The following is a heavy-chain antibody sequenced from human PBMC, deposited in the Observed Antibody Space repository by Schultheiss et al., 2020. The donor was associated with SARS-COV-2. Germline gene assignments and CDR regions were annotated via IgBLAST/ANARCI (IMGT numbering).Heavy chain of an antibody. CDR1: GFIFSDYP. Sequence: GGSLRLSCAASGFIFSDYPMNWVRQAPGKGLEWVSAISGSGGSTYYADSVKGRFTISRDNSKNTLYLQMNSLRAEDTALYYCARGAGYYDSSGYAYFDYWGQGTLVTVSS. V-gene: IGHV3-23*01. J-gene: IGHJ4*02. D-gene: IGHD3-22*01. CDR2: ISGSGGST. CDR3: ARGAGYYDSSGYAYFDY.